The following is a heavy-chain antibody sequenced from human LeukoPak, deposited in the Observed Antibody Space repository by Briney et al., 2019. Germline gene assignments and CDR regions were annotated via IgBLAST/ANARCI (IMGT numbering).Heavy chain of an antibody. Sequence: SETLSLTCAVYGGSFSGYYWSWIRQPPGKGLEWIGEINHSGSTNYNPSLKSRVTISVDTSKNQFSLKLSSVTAADTAVYYCAREGPDSTLFYYYYMDVWGKGTTVTVSS. CDR3: AREGPDSTLFYYYYMDV. J-gene: IGHJ6*03. CDR1: GGSFSGYY. V-gene: IGHV4-34*01. CDR2: INHSGST. D-gene: IGHD6-13*01.